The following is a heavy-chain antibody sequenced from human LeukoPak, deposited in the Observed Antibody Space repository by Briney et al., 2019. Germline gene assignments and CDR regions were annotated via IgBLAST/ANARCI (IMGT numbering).Heavy chain of an antibody. D-gene: IGHD3-22*01. CDR2: ISGSGGST. V-gene: IGHV3-23*01. CDR3: AKEAARSGYYAYYFDY. J-gene: IGHJ4*02. Sequence: AGGSLRLSCAASGFTFSSYSMNWVRQAPGKGLEWVSAISGSGGSTYYADSVKGRFTISRDNSKNTLYLQMNSLRAEDTAVYYCAKEAARSGYYAYYFDYWGQGALVTVSS. CDR1: GFTFSSYS.